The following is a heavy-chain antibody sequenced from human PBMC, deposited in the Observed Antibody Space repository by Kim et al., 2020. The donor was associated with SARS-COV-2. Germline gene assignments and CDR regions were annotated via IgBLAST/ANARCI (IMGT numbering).Heavy chain of an antibody. V-gene: IGHV5-51*01. CDR3: ARPSSSGWSSFDY. D-gene: IGHD6-19*01. J-gene: IGHJ4*02. Sequence: YSPSFQGQGTISADKSIRTAYLQWSSLKASDTAMYYCARPSSSGWSSFDYWGQGTLVTVSS.